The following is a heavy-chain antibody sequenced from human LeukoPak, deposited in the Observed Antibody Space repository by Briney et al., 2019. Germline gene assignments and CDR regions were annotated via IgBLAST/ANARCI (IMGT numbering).Heavy chain of an antibody. J-gene: IGHJ4*02. Sequence: TGGSLRLSCAASGLTVSSNYMSWVRQAPGKGLEWVSVIYSGGNAYQAGSVKGRFIISRDKSKNTLYLQMNSLRAEDTAVYHCARHGSGSLYFDYWGQGTLVTVSS. CDR2: IYSGGNA. V-gene: IGHV3-66*04. CDR3: ARHGSGSLYFDY. CDR1: GLTVSSNY. D-gene: IGHD3-10*01.